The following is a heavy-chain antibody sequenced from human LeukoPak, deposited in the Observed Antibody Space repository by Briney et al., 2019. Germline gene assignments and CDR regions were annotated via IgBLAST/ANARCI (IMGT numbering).Heavy chain of an antibody. CDR1: GFTFNSYG. J-gene: IGHJ4*02. CDR2: IRYDGSNT. D-gene: IGHD3-3*01. CDR3: AKDARSGYPDY. Sequence: GGSLRLSCAASGFTFNSYGMHWVRQAPGKGLEWVGFIRYDGSNTYYADSVKGRFTISRDNSKNTLYLQMNSLRAEDTAVYYCAKDARSGYPDYWGQGTLVTVSS. V-gene: IGHV3-30*02.